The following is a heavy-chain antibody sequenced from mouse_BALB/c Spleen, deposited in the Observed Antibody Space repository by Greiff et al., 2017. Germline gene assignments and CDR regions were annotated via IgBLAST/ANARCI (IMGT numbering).Heavy chain of an antibody. V-gene: IGHV1-54*01. Sequence: QVQLQQSGAELVRPGTSVKVSCKASGYAFTNYLIEWVKQRPGQGLEWIGVINPGSGGTNYNEKFKGKATLTADKSSSTAYMQLSSLTSDDSAVYFCASMITGFAYWGQGTLVTVSA. CDR2: INPGSGGT. CDR3: ASMITGFAY. D-gene: IGHD2-4*01. J-gene: IGHJ3*01. CDR1: GYAFTNYL.